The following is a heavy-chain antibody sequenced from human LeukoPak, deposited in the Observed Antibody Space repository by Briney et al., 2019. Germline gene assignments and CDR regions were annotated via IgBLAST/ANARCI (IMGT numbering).Heavy chain of an antibody. J-gene: IGHJ6*02. CDR1: GYTFTSYG. V-gene: IGHV1-18*01. D-gene: IGHD2-15*01. Sequence: VASVKVSCKASGYTFTSYGISWVRQAPGQGLEWMGWISAYNGNTNYAQKLQGRVTMTTDTSTSTAYMELRSLRSDDTAVYYCARDDGYCSGGSCYYYGMDVWGQGTTVTVSS. CDR3: ARDDGYCSGGSCYYYGMDV. CDR2: ISAYNGNT.